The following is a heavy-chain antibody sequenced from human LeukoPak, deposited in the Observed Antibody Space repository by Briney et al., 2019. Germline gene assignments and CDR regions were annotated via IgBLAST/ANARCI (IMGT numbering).Heavy chain of an antibody. D-gene: IGHD5-18*01. V-gene: IGHV4-39*07. J-gene: IGHJ4*02. Sequence: PSETLSLTCTVSGGSISSSSYYWGWIRQPPGKGLEWIGSIYYSGSTYYNPSLKSRVTISVDTSKNQFSLKLSSVTAADTAVYYCARDVEIQLWLLPRTYYFDYWGQGTLVTVSS. CDR1: GGSISSSSYY. CDR2: IYYSGST. CDR3: ARDVEIQLWLLPRTYYFDY.